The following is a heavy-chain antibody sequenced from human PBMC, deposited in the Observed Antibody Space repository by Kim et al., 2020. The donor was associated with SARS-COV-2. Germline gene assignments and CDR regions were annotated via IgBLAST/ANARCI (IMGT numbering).Heavy chain of an antibody. CDR3: ARDRGYSGYGEISPY. CDR2: ISYDGSNK. Sequence: GGSLRLSCAASGFTFSNYAIHWVRQAPGKGLEWVAVISYDGSNKYYADSVKGRFTISRDNSKNTLYLQMNSLRAEDTAVYYCARDRGYSGYGEISPYWGQGTLVTVSS. J-gene: IGHJ4*02. D-gene: IGHD5-12*01. CDR1: GFTFSNYA. V-gene: IGHV3-30*04.